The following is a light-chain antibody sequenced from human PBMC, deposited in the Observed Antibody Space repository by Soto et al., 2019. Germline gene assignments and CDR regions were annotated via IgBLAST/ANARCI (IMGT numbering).Light chain of an antibody. CDR2: GAS. CDR3: QQYDNWLRT. J-gene: IGKJ1*01. CDR1: QDISTN. V-gene: IGKV3-15*01. Sequence: EIVMTQSPATLSVSPGERATLSCRASQDISTNLAWYQQKPGRAPRLLIYGASTRATGIPARFSGSGSGTEFTLTISSLQSEDFAVYYCQQYDNWLRTFGQGTKV.